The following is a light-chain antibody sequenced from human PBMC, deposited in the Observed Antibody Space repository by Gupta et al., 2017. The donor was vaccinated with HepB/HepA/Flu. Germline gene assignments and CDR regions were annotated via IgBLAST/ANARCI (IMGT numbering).Light chain of an antibody. CDR3: LLSYSGVRV. Sequence: QAVVTQEPSLTVSPGGPVTLTCGSSTGPVTNGHYPYWFQKKPGQAPRTLIYDTTHRQSWTPARFPGSLLGGKTALTLSGAQSEDEADYYCLLSYSGVRVFGGGTKLTVL. J-gene: IGLJ3*02. V-gene: IGLV7-46*01. CDR2: DTT. CDR1: TGPVTNGHY.